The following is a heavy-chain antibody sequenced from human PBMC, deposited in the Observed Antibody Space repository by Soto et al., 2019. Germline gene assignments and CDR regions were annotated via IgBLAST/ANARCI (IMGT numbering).Heavy chain of an antibody. CDR1: GFTFSSYA. V-gene: IGHV3-30-3*01. D-gene: IGHD6-6*01. Sequence: QVQLVESGGGVVQPGRSLRLSCAASGFTFSSYAMHWVRQAPGKGLEWVAVISYDGSNKYYADSVKGRFTISRDNSKNTLYLQMNSLRAEDTAVYYCARGGYSSSKYNWFDPWGQGALVNVSS. CDR3: ARGGYSSSKYNWFDP. J-gene: IGHJ5*02. CDR2: ISYDGSNK.